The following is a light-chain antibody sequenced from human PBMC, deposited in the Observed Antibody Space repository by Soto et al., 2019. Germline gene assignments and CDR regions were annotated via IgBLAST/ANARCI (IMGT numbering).Light chain of an antibody. Sequence: DIQMTQSPSSLSASVGDRVTITCRASQSISSYLNWYQQKPGKDPKLLIYAASSLQSGVPSRFSGSGSGTACTLTISSLQPEDFATYYCQQSYSTLWTFGQGTKVEIK. V-gene: IGKV1-39*01. CDR1: QSISSY. CDR2: AAS. CDR3: QQSYSTLWT. J-gene: IGKJ1*01.